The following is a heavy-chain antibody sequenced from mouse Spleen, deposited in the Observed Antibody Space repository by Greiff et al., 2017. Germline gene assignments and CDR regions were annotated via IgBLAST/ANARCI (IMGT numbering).Heavy chain of an antibody. D-gene: IGHD1-1*01. Sequence: EVQVVESGGGLVKLGGSLKLSCAASGFTFSSYAMSWVRQTPEKRLEWVATISSGGGNTYYPDSVKGRFTISRDNAKNTLYLQMSSLKSEDTAMYYCARRDYYGSSYGFAYWGQGTLVTVSA. CDR3: ARRDYYGSSYGFAY. J-gene: IGHJ3*01. V-gene: IGHV5-9-3*01. CDR1: GFTFSSYA. CDR2: ISSGGGNT.